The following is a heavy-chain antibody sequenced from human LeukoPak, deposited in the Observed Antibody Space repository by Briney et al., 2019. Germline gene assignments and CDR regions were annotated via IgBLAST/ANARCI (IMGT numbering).Heavy chain of an antibody. V-gene: IGHV6-1*01. Sequence: TSQTLSLTCAISGDSVPVSNTAWNWIRQSPSRGLEWLGRTYYVPRWITDYAVSVRGRIAIIPDTSKNRSSLPLNSLTPCVSPFYYCARERLHYSAMDVWGQGTTVTVSS. D-gene: IGHD2-15*01. CDR2: TYYVPRWIT. CDR3: ARERLHYSAMDV. J-gene: IGHJ6*02. CDR1: GDSVPVSNTA.